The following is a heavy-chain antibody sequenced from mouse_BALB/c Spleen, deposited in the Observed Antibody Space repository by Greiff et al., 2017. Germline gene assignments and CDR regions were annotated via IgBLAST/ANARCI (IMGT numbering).Heavy chain of an antibody. CDR2: IYPGGGYT. Sequence: VQRVESGAELVRPGTSVKISCKASGYTFTNYWLGWVKQRPGHGLEWIGDIYPGGGYTNYNEKFKGKATLTADTSSSTAYMQLSSLTSEDSAVYFCARKPYAMDYWGQGTSVTVSS. CDR1: GYTFTNYW. J-gene: IGHJ4*01. CDR3: ARKPYAMDY. V-gene: IGHV1-63*02.